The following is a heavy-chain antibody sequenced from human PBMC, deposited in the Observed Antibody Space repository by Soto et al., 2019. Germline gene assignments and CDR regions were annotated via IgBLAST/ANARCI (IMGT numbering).Heavy chain of an antibody. V-gene: IGHV1-18*01. D-gene: IGHD3-10*01. CDR1: GYTFSTYG. CDR3: ALGGGVLLWFGDRDYYYGMDV. Sequence: ASVKVSCKTSGYTFSTYGVSWVRQAPGQGLEWMGWISAYNGHTNYAQKFQGRVTMTTDTSTSAAYMELRSLRSDDTAVYYCALGGGVLLWFGDRDYYYGMDVWGQGTTVTVSS. CDR2: ISAYNGHT. J-gene: IGHJ6*02.